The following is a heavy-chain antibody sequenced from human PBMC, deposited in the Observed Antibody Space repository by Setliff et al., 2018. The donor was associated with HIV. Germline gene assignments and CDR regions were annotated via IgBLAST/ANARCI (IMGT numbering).Heavy chain of an antibody. D-gene: IGHD3-22*01. CDR1: GFTFSRYA. V-gene: IGHV3-23*01. J-gene: IGHJ4*02. CDR3: VRVFYDATDYYAPLFDY. Sequence: GGSLRLSCAASGFTFSRYAMTWVRQAPGKGLEWVSAISGSGIGSYYPDSVKGRFTTSRDNSKNTLFLQMNSLRAEDTAVYFCVRVFYDATDYYAPLFDYWGQGTLVTVSS. CDR2: ISGSGIGS.